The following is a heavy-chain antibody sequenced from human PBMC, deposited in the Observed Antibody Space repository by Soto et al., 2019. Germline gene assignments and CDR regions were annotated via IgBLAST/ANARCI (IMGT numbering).Heavy chain of an antibody. CDR1: GGSIGRYY. CDR2: IYYSGST. J-gene: IGHJ4*02. Sequence: SETLSLTCTVSGGSIGRYYWSWIRQPPGKGLEWIGYIYYSGSTNYNPSLKSRVTISVDTSKNQFSLKLSSVTAADTAVYYCAGVYAYYFDYWDQGTLVTVSS. CDR3: AGVYAYYFDY. V-gene: IGHV4-59*01. D-gene: IGHD2-8*01.